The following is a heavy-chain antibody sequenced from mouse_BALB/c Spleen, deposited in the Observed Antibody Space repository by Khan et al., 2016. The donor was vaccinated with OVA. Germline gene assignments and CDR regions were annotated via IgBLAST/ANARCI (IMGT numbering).Heavy chain of an antibody. Sequence: EVELVESGGDLVKPGGSLKLSCAASGFTFSTYGMSWVRQTPDRRLEWVATVSTGGSYTYYPDSVQGRFTNARVNANKSLYLQNNSLNSDDTDIFYCTRRAYYYDSEGFAYWGQGTLVTVSA. CDR2: VSTGGSYT. D-gene: IGHD1-1*01. CDR1: GFTFSTYG. CDR3: TRRAYYYDSEGFAY. V-gene: IGHV5-6*01. J-gene: IGHJ3*01.